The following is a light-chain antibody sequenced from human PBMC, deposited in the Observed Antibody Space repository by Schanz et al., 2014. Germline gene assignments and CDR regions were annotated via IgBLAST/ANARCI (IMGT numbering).Light chain of an antibody. Sequence: QSALTQPASVSGSPGQSITISCTGTRSDVGSYKFVSWYQQHPGKAPKLMIYEATNRPSGVSNRFSGSKSGNTASLTISGLQAEDEADYYCSAYVSSATLYDFGTGTKLTVL. J-gene: IGLJ1*01. V-gene: IGLV2-14*02. CDR1: RSDVGSYKF. CDR3: SAYVSSATLYD. CDR2: EAT.